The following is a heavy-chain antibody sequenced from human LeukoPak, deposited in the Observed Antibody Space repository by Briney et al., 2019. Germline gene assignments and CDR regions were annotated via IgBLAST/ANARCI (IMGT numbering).Heavy chain of an antibody. J-gene: IGHJ4*02. CDR2: ISYDGSNK. V-gene: IGHV3-30-3*01. CDR3: AKDLRGHSSSWYGYLFDY. Sequence: PGGSLRLSCAASGFTFSSYAMHWVRQAPGKGLEWVAVISYDGSNKYYADSVKGRFTISRDNSKNTLYLQMNSLRAEDTAVYYCAKDLRGHSSSWYGYLFDYWGQGTLVTVSS. D-gene: IGHD6-13*01. CDR1: GFTFSSYA.